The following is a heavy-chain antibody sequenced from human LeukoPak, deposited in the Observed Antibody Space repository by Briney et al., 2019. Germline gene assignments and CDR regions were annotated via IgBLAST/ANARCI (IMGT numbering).Heavy chain of an antibody. CDR3: ARDSGSYVLAN. CDR2: INSDGSST. D-gene: IGHD1-26*01. J-gene: IGHJ4*02. Sequence: GGSLRLSCAASGFTFSSYWMHWVRQAPGKGLVWVSRINSDGSSTSYADSVKGRFTISRDNAKNTLYLQMNSLRAEDTAVYYRARDSGSYVLANWGQGTLVTVSS. V-gene: IGHV3-74*01. CDR1: GFTFSSYW.